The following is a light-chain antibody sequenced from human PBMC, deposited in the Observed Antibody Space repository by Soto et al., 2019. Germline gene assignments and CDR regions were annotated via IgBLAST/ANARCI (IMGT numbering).Light chain of an antibody. J-gene: IGKJ4*01. CDR3: QQRNSWPPPT. V-gene: IGKV3-15*01. CDR1: QSVSSN. Sequence: EIVMTQSPATLSVSPGERATLSCRASQSVSSNLAWYQQKPGQAPRLLIYGASTRATGIPARFSGSGSGTEFTLTISSLQSEDFAVYYCQQRNSWPPPTFGGGTKVDIK. CDR2: GAS.